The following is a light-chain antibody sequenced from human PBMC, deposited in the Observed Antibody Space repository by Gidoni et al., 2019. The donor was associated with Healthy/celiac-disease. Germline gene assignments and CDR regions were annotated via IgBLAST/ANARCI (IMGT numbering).Light chain of an antibody. CDR1: QGISSA. J-gene: IGKJ3*01. CDR3: QQFNSYPRVFT. CDR2: DAS. V-gene: IGKV1-13*02. Sequence: AIQLTQSPSSLSASVGDRVTITCRASQGISSALAWYQQKPGKAPKLLIYDASSFESGVPSRFSGSGSGTDFTLTISSLQPEDFATYYCQQFNSYPRVFTFGPGTKVDIK.